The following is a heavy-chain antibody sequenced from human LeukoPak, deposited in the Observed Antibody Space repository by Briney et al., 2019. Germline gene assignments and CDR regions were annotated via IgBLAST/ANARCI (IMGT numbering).Heavy chain of an antibody. V-gene: IGHV4-34*01. CDR3: ARVTRTPYCSSTSCYSHYYYYMDV. D-gene: IGHD2-2*02. J-gene: IGHJ6*03. Sequence: SETLSLTCTVSGGSISSYYWSWIRQPPGKGLEWIGEINHSGSTNYNPSLKSRVTISVDTSKNQFSLKLSSVTAADTAVYYCARVTRTPYCSSTSCYSHYYYYMDVWGKGTTVTVSS. CDR2: INHSGST. CDR1: GGSISSYY.